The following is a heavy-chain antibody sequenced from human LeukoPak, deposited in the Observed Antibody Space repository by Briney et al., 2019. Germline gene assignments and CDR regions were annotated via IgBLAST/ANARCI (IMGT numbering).Heavy chain of an antibody. D-gene: IGHD2-2*01. J-gene: IGHJ1*01. CDR1: GFTFSNSW. CDR3: TARYCRSTSCYGEYFQR. V-gene: IGHV3-15*01. Sequence: VGSVRVSCAASGFTFSNSWMNWVRQAPGKGLEWIGRIKSKNDGGTTDYAAPVKGRFTISRDDSKNTLYLQMNSLKTEDTAVYYCTARYCRSTSCYGEYFQRWRQGSPVTVPS. CDR2: IKSKNDGGTT.